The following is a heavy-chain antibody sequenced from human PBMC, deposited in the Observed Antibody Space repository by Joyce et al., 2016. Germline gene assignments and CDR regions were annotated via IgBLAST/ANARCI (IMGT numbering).Heavy chain of an antibody. Sequence: EVQLVESGGGLVKPGGSLKISCAASGFMFSTSSMSWFRQAPGKGLECVSAISGDRRFIFHADSVRGRFTVSRDNAENSLYLQMNSLRVEDTAVYFCARGGLVYDYSMDVWGQGTTVIVSS. V-gene: IGHV3-21*02. J-gene: IGHJ6*02. CDR3: ARGGLVYDYSMDV. CDR1: GFMFSTSS. D-gene: IGHD2-21*01. CDR2: ISGDRRFI.